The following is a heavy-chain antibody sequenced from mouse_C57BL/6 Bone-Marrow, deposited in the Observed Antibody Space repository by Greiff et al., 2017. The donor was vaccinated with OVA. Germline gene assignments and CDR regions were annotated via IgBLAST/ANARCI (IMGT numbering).Heavy chain of an antibody. CDR2: IDPNSGGT. CDR1: GYTFTSYW. Sequence: QVQLQQPGAELVKPGASVKLSCKASGYTFTSYWMHWVKQRPGRGLEWIGRIDPNSGGTKYNEKFKSKATLTVDKPSSTAYMQLSSLTSEDSAVYSCARGTAVVAAGGVFAYWGQGTLVTVSA. J-gene: IGHJ3*01. CDR3: ARGTAVVAAGGVFAY. V-gene: IGHV1-72*01. D-gene: IGHD1-1*01.